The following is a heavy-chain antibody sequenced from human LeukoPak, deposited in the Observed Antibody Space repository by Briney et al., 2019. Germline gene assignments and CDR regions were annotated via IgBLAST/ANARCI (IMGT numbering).Heavy chain of an antibody. Sequence: ASVKVSCKASGYTFTSYYMHWVRQAPGQGLEWMGWISAYNGNTNYAQKLQGRVTMTTDTSTSTAYMELGSLGSDDTAVYYCARDELWFGEFSSAEYFQHWGQGTLVTVSS. CDR1: GYTFTSYY. D-gene: IGHD3-10*01. J-gene: IGHJ1*01. CDR3: ARDELWFGEFSSAEYFQH. V-gene: IGHV1-18*04. CDR2: ISAYNGNT.